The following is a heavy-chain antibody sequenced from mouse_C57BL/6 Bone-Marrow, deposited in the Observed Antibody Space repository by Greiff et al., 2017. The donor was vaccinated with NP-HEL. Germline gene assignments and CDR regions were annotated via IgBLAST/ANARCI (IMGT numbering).Heavy chain of an antibody. Sequence: EVKVVESGGGLVKPGGSLKLSCAASGFTFSSYAMSWVRQTPEKRLEWVATISDGGSYTYYPDNVKGRFTISRDNAKNNLYLQMSHLKSEDTAMYYCAREGGYWCNYFDYWGQGTTLTVSS. J-gene: IGHJ2*01. CDR2: ISDGGSYT. V-gene: IGHV5-4*01. D-gene: IGHD1-1*02. CDR3: AREGGYWCNYFDY. CDR1: GFTFSSYA.